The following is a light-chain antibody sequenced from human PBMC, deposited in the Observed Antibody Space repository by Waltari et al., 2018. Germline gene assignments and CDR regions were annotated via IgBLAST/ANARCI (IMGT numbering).Light chain of an antibody. CDR2: EVY. J-gene: IGLJ2*01. CDR1: SSDIGGYNF. CDR3: SSYTSSSTGI. V-gene: IGLV2-14*01. Sequence: QSALTQPASVSGSPGQSITISCTGTSSDIGGYNFVSWYQQHPGKVPRFIIYEVYNRPSGVSFRFPGSKSCNTASLTISGLQAEDEAAYYCSSYTSSSTGIFGGGTKLTVL.